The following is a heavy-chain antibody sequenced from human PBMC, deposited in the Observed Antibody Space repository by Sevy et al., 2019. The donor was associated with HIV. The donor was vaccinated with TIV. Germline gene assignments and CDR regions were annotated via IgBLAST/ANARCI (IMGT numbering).Heavy chain of an antibody. J-gene: IGHJ4*02. V-gene: IGHV4-59*01. D-gene: IGHD1-20*01. CDR3: ARVGFNWNDVDY. CDR2: IYYSGST. CDR1: GGSMNIYY. Sequence: NRSETLSLTCTVSGGSMNIYYWSWIRQPPGKGLEWIGYIYYSGSTNYNPSLKSRVTISVDTSKNQFSLTLRSVTAADTAVYYCARVGFNWNDVDYWGQGTLVTVSS.